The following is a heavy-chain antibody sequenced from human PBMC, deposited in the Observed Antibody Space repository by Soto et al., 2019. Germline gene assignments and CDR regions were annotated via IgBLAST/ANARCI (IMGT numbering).Heavy chain of an antibody. Sequence: PGGSLRLSCAASGFTFSDYYMSWIRQAPGRGLAGVSCLSSSGSTIDDADSVKSRFTISRDNAKNSLYLQMNSLRAEDSAVYCCARDLYECLDYWGQGSLVTVSS. V-gene: IGHV3-11*01. CDR3: ARDLYECLDY. J-gene: IGHJ4*02. D-gene: IGHD3-3*01. CDR1: GFTFSDYY. CDR2: LSSSGSTI.